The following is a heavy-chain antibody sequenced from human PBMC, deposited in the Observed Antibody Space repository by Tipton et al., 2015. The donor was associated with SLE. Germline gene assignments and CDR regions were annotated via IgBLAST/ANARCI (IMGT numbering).Heavy chain of an antibody. CDR3: ARDARIAARIYWYFDL. V-gene: IGHV1-2*02. J-gene: IGHJ2*01. D-gene: IGHD6-6*01. CDR2: INPNSGGT. CDR1: GYTFTGYY. Sequence: QVQLVQSGAEGKKPGASVKVSCKASGYTFTGYYMHWVRQAPGQGLEWMGWINPNSGGTNYAQKFQGRVTMNRDTSISTAYMELSRLRSDDTAVYYCARDARIAARIYWYFDLWGRGTLVTVSS.